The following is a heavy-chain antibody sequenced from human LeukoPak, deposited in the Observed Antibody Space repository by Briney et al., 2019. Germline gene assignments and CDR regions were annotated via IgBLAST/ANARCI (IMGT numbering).Heavy chain of an antibody. CDR1: GYTFTSYD. CDR2: MNPNSGNT. D-gene: IGHD3-22*01. J-gene: IGHJ5*02. Sequence: ASVKVSCKASGYTFTSYDINWVRQATGQGLEWMGWMNPNSGNTGYAQKFQGRVTMTRNTSISTAYMELSSLRSEDTAVYYCARAVTDSRGYYYWFDPWGQGTLVTVSS. CDR3: ARAVTDSRGYYYWFDP. V-gene: IGHV1-8*01.